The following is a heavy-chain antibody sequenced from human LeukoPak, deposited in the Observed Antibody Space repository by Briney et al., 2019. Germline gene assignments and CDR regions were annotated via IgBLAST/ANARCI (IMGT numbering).Heavy chain of an antibody. J-gene: IGHJ4*02. CDR2: ISWNSGSI. D-gene: IGHD1-1*01. V-gene: IGHV3-9*01. Sequence: GGSLRLSCAASGFIFDDYAMHWVRQAPGKGLEWVSGISWNSGSIGYADSVKGRFTISRDNAKNSLYLQMNSLRAEDTALYYCAKGNWYYFDYWGQGTLVTVSS. CDR3: AKGNWYYFDY. CDR1: GFIFDDYA.